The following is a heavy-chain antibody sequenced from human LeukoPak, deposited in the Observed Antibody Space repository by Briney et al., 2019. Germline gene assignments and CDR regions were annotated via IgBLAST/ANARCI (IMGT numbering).Heavy chain of an antibody. D-gene: IGHD3-3*01. CDR3: ARVITIFGVVNPGGSFDY. CDR2: IYYSGST. Sequence: SETLSLTCTVSGGSISSSSYYWGWIRQPPGKGLEWIGSIYYSGSTYYNPSLKSRVTISVDTSKNQFSLKLSSVTAADTAVYYCARVITIFGVVNPGGSFDYWGQGTLVTVSS. J-gene: IGHJ4*02. CDR1: GGSISSSSYY. V-gene: IGHV4-39*07.